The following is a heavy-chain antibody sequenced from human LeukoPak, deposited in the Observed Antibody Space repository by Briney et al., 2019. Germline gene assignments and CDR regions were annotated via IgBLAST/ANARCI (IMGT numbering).Heavy chain of an antibody. CDR3: VRTYSDPPNIDY. CDR1: SYTFISYG. D-gene: IGHD4-17*01. V-gene: IGHV1-18*01. Sequence: ASVKVSCKASSYTFISYGISWVRQAPGQGLEWMGWISTYNGNTNYAQKVQGRVTMTTDTSTSTAYMELRSLRSDDAAVYYCVRTYSDPPNIDYWGQGTLVTVSS. J-gene: IGHJ4*02. CDR2: ISTYNGNT.